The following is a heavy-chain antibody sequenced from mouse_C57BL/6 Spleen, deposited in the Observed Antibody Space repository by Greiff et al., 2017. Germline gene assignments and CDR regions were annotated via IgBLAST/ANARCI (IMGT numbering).Heavy chain of an antibody. CDR3: ARTSYYGSTLPLDY. J-gene: IGHJ2*01. Sequence: EVKLVESGGGLVKPGGSLKLSCAASGFTFSDYGMHWVRQAPEKGLAWVAYISSGSSTIYYADTVKVRFTISRAHAKNTLFLQMTSLRSEDTAMYYCARTSYYGSTLPLDYWGQGTTLTVSS. V-gene: IGHV5-17*01. CDR2: ISSGSSTI. D-gene: IGHD1-1*01. CDR1: GFTFSDYG.